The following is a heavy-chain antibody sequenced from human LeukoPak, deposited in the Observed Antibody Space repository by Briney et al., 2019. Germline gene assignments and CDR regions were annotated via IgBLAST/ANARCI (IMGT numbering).Heavy chain of an antibody. D-gene: IGHD1/OR15-1a*01. V-gene: IGHV1-18*01. CDR1: GYTFTSYG. CDR2: ISAYNGNT. J-gene: IGHJ4*02. Sequence: ASVTVSCTASGYTFTSYGISWVRQAPGQGLEWMGWISAYNGNTNYAQKLQGRVTMTTDTSTSTAYMELRSLRSDDTAVYYCARVGNWNIIPQLGNFDYWGQGTLVTVSS. CDR3: ARVGNWNIIPQLGNFDY.